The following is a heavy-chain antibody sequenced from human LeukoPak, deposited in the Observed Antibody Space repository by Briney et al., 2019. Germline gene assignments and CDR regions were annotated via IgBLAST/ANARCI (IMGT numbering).Heavy chain of an antibody. CDR1: AGSISSYY. V-gene: IGHV4-59*01. J-gene: IGHJ4*02. CDR3: ATPRGYSSGWSGIYDY. CDR2: IYYSGST. Sequence: PSETLSLTCTVSAGSISSYYWTWIRQPPGKGLEWIGYIYYSGSTNYNPSLKSRVTISVDTSKNQFSLKLSSVTAADTAVYYCATPRGYSSGWSGIYDYWGQGTLVTVSS. D-gene: IGHD6-19*01.